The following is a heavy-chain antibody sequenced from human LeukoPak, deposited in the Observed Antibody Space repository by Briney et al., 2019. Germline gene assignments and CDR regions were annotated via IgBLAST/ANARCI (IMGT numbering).Heavy chain of an antibody. CDR1: GFTFSSYA. J-gene: IGHJ5*01. CDR2: ISGSDGST. CDR3: AKGAYCTSTTCPGAFDF. V-gene: IGHV3-23*01. Sequence: GGSLRLSCAASGFTFSSYAMSWVRQAPGKGLEWVSAISGSDGSTFYADSVKGRFTISRDNSKNTLYLQMNSLRVEDTAVYHCAKGAYCTSTTCPGAFDFWGQGTLVTVSS. D-gene: IGHD2-2*01.